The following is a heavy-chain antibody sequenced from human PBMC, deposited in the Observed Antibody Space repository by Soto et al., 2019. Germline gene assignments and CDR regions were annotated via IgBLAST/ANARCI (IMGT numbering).Heavy chain of an antibody. Sequence: QVQLVQSGAEVKKPGASVKVSCKASGYTFTSYGISWVRQAPGQGLEWMGWINPYNGNTNYAQKLQGRVTMTTDTATNTAYTELRSLRSDDTAVYYCARDWLGIDYWGQGTLVTVSS. CDR2: INPYNGNT. D-gene: IGHD3-10*01. CDR3: ARDWLGIDY. J-gene: IGHJ4*02. CDR1: GYTFTSYG. V-gene: IGHV1-18*01.